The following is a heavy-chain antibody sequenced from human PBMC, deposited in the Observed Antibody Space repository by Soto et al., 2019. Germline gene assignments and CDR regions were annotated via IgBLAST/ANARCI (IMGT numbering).Heavy chain of an antibody. CDR3: AKDSWYFDL. CDR2: IDTSGHST. Sequence: GGSLRLSCEACGFLFNNFRMHWVRHVPGQGLVWVARIDTSGHSTNYAESVKGRFTISRDNAKNTVSLQINSQRVEDTGVYYCAKDSWYFDLWSQGSQVTVSS. D-gene: IGHD6-13*01. J-gene: IGHJ4*02. V-gene: IGHV3-74*01. CDR1: GFLFNNFR.